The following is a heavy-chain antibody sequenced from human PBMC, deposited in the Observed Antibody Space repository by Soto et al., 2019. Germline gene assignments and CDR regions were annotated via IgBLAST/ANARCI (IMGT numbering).Heavy chain of an antibody. J-gene: IGHJ5*02. CDR1: GFTFSSYA. D-gene: IGHD6-13*01. CDR2: ISGSGGST. V-gene: IGHV3-23*01. CDR3: AKGRIAAAGTREINWFDP. Sequence: GGSLRLSCAASGFTFSSYAMSWVRQAPGKGPEWVSAISGSGGSTYYADSVKGRFTISRDNSKNTLYLQMNSLRAEDTAVYYCAKGRIAAAGTREINWFDPWGQGTLVTVSS.